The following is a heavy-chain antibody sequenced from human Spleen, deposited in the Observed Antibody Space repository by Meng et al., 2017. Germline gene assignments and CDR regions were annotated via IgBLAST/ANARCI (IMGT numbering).Heavy chain of an antibody. V-gene: IGHV4-38-2*01. D-gene: IGHD3-10*01. J-gene: IGHJ4*02. Sequence: GSLRLSCAVSGYSISSGYYWGWIRQPPGKGLEWIGSIYHSGSTYYNPSLKSRVTISVDTSKNQFSLKLSSVTAADTAVYYCARASRLWFGENFDYWGQGTLVTVSS. CDR1: GYSISSGYY. CDR3: ARASRLWFGENFDY. CDR2: IYHSGST.